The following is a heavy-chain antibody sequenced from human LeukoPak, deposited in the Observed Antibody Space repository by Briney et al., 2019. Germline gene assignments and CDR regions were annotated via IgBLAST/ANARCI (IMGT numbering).Heavy chain of an antibody. CDR2: VSYDGTNK. D-gene: IGHD3-22*01. J-gene: IGHJ4*02. CDR1: GFTFSSYA. V-gene: IGHV3-30*01. Sequence: GGSLRLSCAASGFTFSSYAMHWVRQAPGKGLESVALVSYDGTNKYYADSVRGRFTVSRDNSKNTLYLQMNSLRAEDTAVYYCAATFYSDGSGYTHFDYWGQGTLVTVSS. CDR3: AATFYSDGSGYTHFDY.